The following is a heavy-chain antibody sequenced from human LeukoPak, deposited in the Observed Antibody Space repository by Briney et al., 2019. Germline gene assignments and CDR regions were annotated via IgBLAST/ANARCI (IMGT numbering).Heavy chain of an antibody. J-gene: IGHJ6*02. D-gene: IGHD3-10*01. CDR2: IASKTDGGTT. CDR1: GLTFTNAW. Sequence: PGGSLRLSCAASGLTFTNAWMNWVRQAPGKGLEWVGRIASKTDGGTTDYAAPVKGRFTISRDDSTNTLYLQMNSLKTEDTGVYYCAAGGRVWGQGTTVTVSS. CDR3: AAGGRV. V-gene: IGHV3-15*04.